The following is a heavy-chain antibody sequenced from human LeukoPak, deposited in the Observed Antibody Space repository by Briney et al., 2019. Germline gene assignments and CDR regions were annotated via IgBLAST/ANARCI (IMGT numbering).Heavy chain of an antibody. CDR3: ARHPRTPNQYQPYYFDY. CDR2: IYHSGST. J-gene: IGHJ4*02. Sequence: SETLSLTCTVSGGSISSGTYYWGWIRQPPGKGLEWIGSIYHSGSTYYNPSLKSRVTISVDTSKNQFSLKLSSVTAADTAVYYCARHPRTPNQYQPYYFDYWGQGTLVTVSS. D-gene: IGHD2-2*01. CDR1: GGSISSGTYY. V-gene: IGHV4-39*01.